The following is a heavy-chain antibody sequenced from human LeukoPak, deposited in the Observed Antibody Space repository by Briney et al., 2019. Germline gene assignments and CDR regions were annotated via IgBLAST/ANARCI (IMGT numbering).Heavy chain of an antibody. D-gene: IGHD1-14*01. CDR1: GYSFNTFM. CDR2: VYPLDSET. J-gene: IGHJ4*02. V-gene: IGHV5-51*01. CDR3: VTHNTGADY. Sequence: KNGESLKISCQTSGYSFNTFMIAWVRQAPGRGLEWMGLVYPLDSETRYGPSFQGQVTISADKSTSSAFLQWDSLKASDAAMYYCVTHNTGADYWGQGTLVTVSS.